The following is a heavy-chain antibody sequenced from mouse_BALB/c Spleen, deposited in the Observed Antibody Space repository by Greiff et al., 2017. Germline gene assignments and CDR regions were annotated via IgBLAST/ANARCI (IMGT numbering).Heavy chain of an antibody. V-gene: IGHV1-5*01. CDR3: TTGDSYAMDY. CDR1: GYSFTSYW. CDR2: IYPGNSDT. Sequence: VQLQQSGTVLARPGASVKMSCKASGYSFTSYWMHWVKQRPGQGLEWIGAIYPGNSDTSYNQKFKGKAKLTAVTSASTAYMELSSLTNEDSAVYYCTTGDSYAMDYWGQGTSVTVSS. J-gene: IGHJ4*01.